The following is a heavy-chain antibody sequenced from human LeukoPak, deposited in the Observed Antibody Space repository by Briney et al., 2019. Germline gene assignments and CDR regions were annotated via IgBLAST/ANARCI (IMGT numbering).Heavy chain of an antibody. CDR1: GYTFTSYD. CDR3: ARGHFRRTYGSGSYYPNYFDY. D-gene: IGHD3-10*01. Sequence: ASVKVSCKASGYTFTSYDINCVRQATGQGLEWMGWMNPNSGNTGYAQKFQGRVTITRNTSISTAYMELSSLRSEDTAVYYCARGHFRRTYGSGSYYPNYFDYWGQGTLVTVSS. J-gene: IGHJ4*02. CDR2: MNPNSGNT. V-gene: IGHV1-8*03.